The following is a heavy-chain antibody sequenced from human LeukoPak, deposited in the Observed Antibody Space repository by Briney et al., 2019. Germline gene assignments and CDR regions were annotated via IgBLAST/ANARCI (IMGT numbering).Heavy chain of an antibody. CDR2: ITSTSSHI. CDR1: GFTFSDYS. CDR3: ARARLGYYDDYFDP. D-gene: IGHD3-16*01. J-gene: IGHJ5*02. Sequence: PGGSLRLSCATSGFTFSDYSMTWVRQAPGKGLEWVSSITSTSSHINYADSVRGRFTISRDNAKNALFLQMTSLTDEDTALYYCARARLGYYDDYFDPWGQGTQVTVSS. V-gene: IGHV3-21*01.